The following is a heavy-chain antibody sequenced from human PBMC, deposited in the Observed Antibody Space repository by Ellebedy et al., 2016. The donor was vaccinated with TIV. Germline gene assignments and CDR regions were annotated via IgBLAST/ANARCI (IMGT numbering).Heavy chain of an antibody. CDR3: ARVYSTGFYFDY. Sequence: GGSLRLSXAASGFTFSDYYMSWIRQAPGKGLEWVSYISSSSSYTNYADSVKGRFTISRDNAKNSLYLQMNSLRAEDTAVYYCARVYSTGFYFDYWGQGTLVTVSS. J-gene: IGHJ4*02. D-gene: IGHD6-25*01. CDR1: GFTFSDYY. V-gene: IGHV3-11*06. CDR2: ISSSSSYT.